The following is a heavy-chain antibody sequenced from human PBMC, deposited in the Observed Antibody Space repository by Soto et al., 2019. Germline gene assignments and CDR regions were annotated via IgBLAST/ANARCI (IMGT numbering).Heavy chain of an antibody. J-gene: IGHJ4*02. V-gene: IGHV4-4*02. CDR2: VYHSGRA. CDR1: GGSVSSDSW. CDR3: AIESSLVEFDY. D-gene: IGHD2-15*01. Sequence: QVQLQESGPRLVKPSGTLTLTCADSGGSVSSDSWWNWVRHPPGEALEWIGEVYHSGRANYNPSLKSRVIMSVDRSKNQISLRLSSVTAADTAMYYCAIESSLVEFDYWGQGTLVNVSS.